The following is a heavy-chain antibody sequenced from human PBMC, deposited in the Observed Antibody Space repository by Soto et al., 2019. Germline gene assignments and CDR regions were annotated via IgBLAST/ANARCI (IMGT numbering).Heavy chain of an antibody. V-gene: IGHV4-39*01. CDR1: GGSISSSSYY. D-gene: IGHD6-13*01. CDR2: IYYSGST. J-gene: IGHJ5*02. Sequence: PSETLSLTCTVSGGSISSSSYYWGWIRQPPGKGLEWIGSIYYSGSTYYNPSLKSRVTISVDTSKNQFSLKLSSVTAADTAVYYCASLSIAAAGPNWFDPWGQGTLVTVSS. CDR3: ASLSIAAAGPNWFDP.